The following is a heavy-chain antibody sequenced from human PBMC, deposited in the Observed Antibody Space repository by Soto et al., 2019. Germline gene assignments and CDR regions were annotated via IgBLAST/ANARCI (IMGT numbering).Heavy chain of an antibody. CDR2: INHSGST. V-gene: IGHV4-34*01. D-gene: IGHD3-10*01. CDR3: ARTTMVRGVIIKAYYYYMDV. CDR1: GGSFSGYY. Sequence: SETLSLTCAVYGGSFSGYYWSWIRQPPGKGLEWIGEINHSGSTNYNPSLKSRVTISVDTSKNQFSLKLSSVTAADTAVYYCARTTMVRGVIIKAYYYYMDVWGKGTTVTVSS. J-gene: IGHJ6*03.